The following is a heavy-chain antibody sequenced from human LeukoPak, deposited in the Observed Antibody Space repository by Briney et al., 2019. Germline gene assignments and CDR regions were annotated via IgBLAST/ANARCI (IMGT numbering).Heavy chain of an antibody. CDR3: ASLYDFWRAFHS. J-gene: IGHJ4*02. V-gene: IGHV4-39*01. CDR2: IDYSGST. D-gene: IGHD3-3*01. CDR1: GGSISSSVYY. Sequence: SETLSLTCTVSGGSISSSVYYWGWIRQPPGKGLEWVGSIDYSGSTYYNPPLESRLTISVDTSKNQFSLKLSSVTAADTAAYYCASLYDFWRAFHSWGQGTLVTVSS.